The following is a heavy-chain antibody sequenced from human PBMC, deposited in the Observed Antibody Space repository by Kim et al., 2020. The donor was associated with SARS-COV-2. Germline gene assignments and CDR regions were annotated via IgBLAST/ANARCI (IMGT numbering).Heavy chain of an antibody. V-gene: IGHV3-30*07. Sequence: VKGRIPISRDKSKNTLYLQMNSLRAEDTAVYYCARERYSYGFGAYYYFDYWGQGTLVTVSS. D-gene: IGHD5-18*01. J-gene: IGHJ4*02. CDR3: ARERYSYGFGAYYYFDY.